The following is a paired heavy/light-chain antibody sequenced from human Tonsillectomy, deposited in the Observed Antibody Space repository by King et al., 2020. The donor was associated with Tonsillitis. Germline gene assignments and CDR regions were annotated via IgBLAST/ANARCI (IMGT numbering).Light chain of an antibody. V-gene: IGKV1-39*01. CDR2: AAS. Sequence: DIQMTQSPSSLSASPGDRVTITCRASQSISSYLNWYQQKPGKAPKLLIFAASNLQSGVPSRFTGSGSGTEFTLTINSLQPEDFATYYCQQSYDTPPTFGQGTKVGIK. CDR1: QSISSY. J-gene: IGKJ1*01. CDR3: QQSYDTPPT.
Heavy chain of an antibody. Sequence: QVQLVQSGAEVKKPGASVKVSCKASGYTFTSNYMHWVRQAPGQGFEWMGVIHPSGGGSRYAQKFQGRVSMTRDMSMSTVYMEMSSLRSEDTATYYCARHHFPNNDDFNVFDVWGQGTMVTVSA. CDR2: IHPSGGGS. V-gene: IGHV1-46*03. CDR3: ARHHFPNNDDFNVFDV. CDR1: GYTFTSNY. D-gene: IGHD4-17*01. J-gene: IGHJ3*01.